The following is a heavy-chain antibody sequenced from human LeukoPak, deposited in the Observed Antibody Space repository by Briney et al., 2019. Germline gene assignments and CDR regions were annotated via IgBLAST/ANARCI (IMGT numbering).Heavy chain of an antibody. Sequence: GASVKVSCKDSGYTFTSYGISWVRQAPGQGLEWMGWISAYNGNTNYAQKLQGRVTMTTDTSTSTAYMERRSLRSDDTAVYYCARDPPSVDTAFGFSGINLDYWGQGTLVTVSS. D-gene: IGHD5-18*01. CDR3: ARDPPSVDTAFGFSGINLDY. J-gene: IGHJ4*02. CDR2: ISAYNGNT. V-gene: IGHV1-18*01. CDR1: GYTFTSYG.